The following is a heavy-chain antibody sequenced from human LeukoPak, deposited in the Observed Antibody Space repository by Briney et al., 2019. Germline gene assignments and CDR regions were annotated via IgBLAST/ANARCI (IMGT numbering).Heavy chain of an antibody. J-gene: IGHJ4*02. CDR2: ISYDGSNK. CDR1: GFTFSSYA. CDR3: VRDGGVSGYDLLDY. Sequence: GRSQRLSCAASGFTFSSYAMHWVRQAPGKGLEWVAVISYDGSNKYYADSVKGRFTISRDNSKNTLYLQMNSLRAEDTAVYYCVRDGGVSGYDLLDYWGQGTLVTVSS. V-gene: IGHV3-30*07. D-gene: IGHD5-12*01.